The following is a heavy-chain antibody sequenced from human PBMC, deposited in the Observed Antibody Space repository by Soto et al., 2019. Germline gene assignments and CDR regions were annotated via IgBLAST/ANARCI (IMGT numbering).Heavy chain of an antibody. CDR3: ARVRDSSGWYPNFDY. CDR1: GFTFSSYA. Sequence: PGGSLRLSCAAPGFTFSSYAMHWVRQAPGKGLEWVAVISYDGSNKNYADSVQGRFTISRDNSKNTLYLQMNSLRAEDTAVYYCARVRDSSGWYPNFDYWGQGTLVTVSS. D-gene: IGHD6-19*01. J-gene: IGHJ4*02. V-gene: IGHV3-30-3*01. CDR2: ISYDGSNK.